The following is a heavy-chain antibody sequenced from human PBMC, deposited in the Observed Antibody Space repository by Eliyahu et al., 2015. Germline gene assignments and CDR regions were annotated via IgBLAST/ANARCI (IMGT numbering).Heavy chain of an antibody. Sequence: QVQLVQSGAEVKKPGASVKXSCXXSGYTFTSXGXSWVRXAPGQGLEWMXWIXAYNGNTNYAQKLQGRVTMTTDTSTSTAYMELRSLRSDDTAVYYCARGQQLVGDYWGQGTLVTVSS. V-gene: IGHV1-18*01. CDR3: ARGQQLVGDY. CDR1: GYTFTSXG. J-gene: IGHJ4*02. D-gene: IGHD6-13*01. CDR2: IXAYNGNT.